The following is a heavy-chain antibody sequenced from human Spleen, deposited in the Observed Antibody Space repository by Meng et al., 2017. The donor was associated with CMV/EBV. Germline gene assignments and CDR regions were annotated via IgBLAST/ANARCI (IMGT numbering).Heavy chain of an antibody. V-gene: IGHV1-69*05. D-gene: IGHD4-23*01. J-gene: IGHJ6*02. CDR1: GGTFSSYG. CDR2: IIPIFGTA. CDR3: ARDWGDYGGNHGYYGLNV. Sequence: SVKVSCKASGGTFSSYGISWVRQAPGQGLEWMGGIIPIFGTANYAQKFQGRVTITTDESTSTAYMELSSLRSEDTAVYYCARDWGDYGGNHGYYGLNVWGQGTTVTVSS.